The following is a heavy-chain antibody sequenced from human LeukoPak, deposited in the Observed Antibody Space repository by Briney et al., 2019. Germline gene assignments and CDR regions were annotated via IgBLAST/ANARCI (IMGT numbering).Heavy chain of an antibody. CDR3: AGHYYYDSSGSFDY. J-gene: IGHJ4*02. CDR2: IYHSGST. CDR1: GGSISSGGYS. D-gene: IGHD3-22*01. V-gene: IGHV4-30-2*01. Sequence: SQTLSLTCAVSGGSISSGGYSWSWIRQPPGKGLEWIGYIYHSGSTYYNPSLKSRVTISVDRSKNQLSLKLSSVTAADTAVYYCAGHYYYDSSGSFDYWGQGTLVTVSS.